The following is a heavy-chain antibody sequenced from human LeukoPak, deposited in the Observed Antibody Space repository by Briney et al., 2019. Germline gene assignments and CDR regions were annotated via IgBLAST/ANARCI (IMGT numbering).Heavy chain of an antibody. D-gene: IGHD4-17*01. V-gene: IGHV4-59*01. CDR1: GGSINGYY. Sequence: PSETLSLTCTVSGGSINGYYWSWIRQPPGKGLEWVAYMYYSGGTKYNPSLKSRVTMSVDPSKNQFYLNLRSVTPADTAVYYCARVSGSVTTINFDPWGQGTLVTVSS. CDR2: MYYSGGT. CDR3: ARVSGSVTTINFDP. J-gene: IGHJ5*02.